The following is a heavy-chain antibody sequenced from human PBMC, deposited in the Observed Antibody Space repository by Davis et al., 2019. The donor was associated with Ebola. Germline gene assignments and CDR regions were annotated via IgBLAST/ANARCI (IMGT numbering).Heavy chain of an antibody. D-gene: IGHD2-2*01. CDR3: ARAPTLNSRCCSITTCYAYDY. CDR2: IYPADSDT. V-gene: IGHV5-51*01. CDR1: GYSFTSYW. Sequence: GESLKISCKGSGYSFTSYWIGWVRQMPGKGLEWMGIIYPADSDTRYSPSFQGQVTISADKSIDTAYLQWNSLKASDTAMYYCARAPTLNSRCCSITTCYAYDYWGQGTLVTVS. J-gene: IGHJ4*02.